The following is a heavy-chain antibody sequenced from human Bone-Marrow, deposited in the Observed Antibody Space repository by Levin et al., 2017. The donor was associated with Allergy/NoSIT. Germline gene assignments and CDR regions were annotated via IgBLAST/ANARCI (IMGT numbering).Heavy chain of an antibody. CDR3: ARGALRYCSGGSCYNNWFDP. J-gene: IGHJ5*02. CDR2: INPSGGST. D-gene: IGHD2-15*01. V-gene: IGHV1-46*01. Sequence: VASVKVSCKASGYTFTSYYMHWVRQAPGQGLEWMGIINPSGGSTSYAQKFQGRVTMTRDTSTSTVYMELSSLRSEDTAVYYCARGALRYCSGGSCYNNWFDPWGQGTLVTVSS. CDR1: GYTFTSYY.